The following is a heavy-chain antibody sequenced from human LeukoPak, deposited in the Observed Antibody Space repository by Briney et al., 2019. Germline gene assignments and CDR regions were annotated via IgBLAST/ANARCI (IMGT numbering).Heavy chain of an antibody. D-gene: IGHD3-22*01. CDR3: ARGDYYDSSGYYFPVAFDI. CDR2: IWYDGSNK. V-gene: IGHV3-33*01. J-gene: IGHJ3*02. Sequence: GGSLRLSCAASGFTFSSYGMHWVRQAPGKGLEWVAVIWYDGSNKYYVDSVQGRFTISRDNSKNTLYLQMSSLRAEDTAVYYCARGDYYDSSGYYFPVAFDIWGQGTMVTVSS. CDR1: GFTFSSYG.